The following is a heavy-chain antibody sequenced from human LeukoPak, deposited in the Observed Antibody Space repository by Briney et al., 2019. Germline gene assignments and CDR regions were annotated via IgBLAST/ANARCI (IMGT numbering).Heavy chain of an antibody. D-gene: IGHD2-2*01. CDR1: GFTFSSYS. Sequence: GGSLRLSCAASGFTFSSYSMNWVRQAPGKGLEWVSYISNLGSTIYYADSVKGRFTISRDNAKNSLYLQMNSLRAEDTAVYYCAREKVPTATNWFDPWGQGTLVTVSS. V-gene: IGHV3-48*04. J-gene: IGHJ5*02. CDR3: AREKVPTATNWFDP. CDR2: ISNLGSTI.